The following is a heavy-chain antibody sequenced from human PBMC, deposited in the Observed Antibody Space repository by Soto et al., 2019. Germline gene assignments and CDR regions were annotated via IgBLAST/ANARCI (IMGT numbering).Heavy chain of an antibody. D-gene: IGHD6-19*01. V-gene: IGHV4-39*01. CDR1: GVSICSGSYY. CDR3: ARGQWLVLYYYYGMDV. J-gene: IGHJ6*02. CDR2: IYYSGST. Sequence: SETLSLTCTVSGVSICSGSYYWAWIRQPPGKGLEWIGSIYYSGSTYYNPSLKSRVTISVDTSKNQFSLKLSSVTAADTAVYYCARGQWLVLYYYYGMDVWGQGTTVT.